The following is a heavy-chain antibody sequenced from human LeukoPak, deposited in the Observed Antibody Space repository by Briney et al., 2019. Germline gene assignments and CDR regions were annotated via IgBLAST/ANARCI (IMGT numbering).Heavy chain of an antibody. Sequence: ASVKVSCTTSGYTFTGYYIHWVRQAPGQGLEWMGGIIPIFGTANYAQKFQGRVTITADESTSTAYMALSSLRSEDTAVYYCARGVIRYCSSTSCYDDAFDIWGQGTMVTVSS. CDR1: GYTFTGYY. V-gene: IGHV1-69*13. CDR2: IIPIFGTA. CDR3: ARGVIRYCSSTSCYDDAFDI. D-gene: IGHD2-2*01. J-gene: IGHJ3*02.